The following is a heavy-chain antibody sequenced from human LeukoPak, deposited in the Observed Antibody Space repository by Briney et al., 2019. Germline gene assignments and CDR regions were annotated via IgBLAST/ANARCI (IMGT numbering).Heavy chain of an antibody. CDR3: AKDGEYSGSYAHY. J-gene: IGHJ4*02. CDR2: ISGSGGST. V-gene: IGHV3-23*01. Sequence: GGSLRLSCAASGFTFSSYALSWVRQAPGKGLEWVSAISGSGGSTYYADSVKGRFTISRDNSKNTLYLQMNSLRAEDTAVYYCAKDGEYSGSYAHYWGQGTLVTVSS. D-gene: IGHD1-26*01. CDR1: GFTFSSYA.